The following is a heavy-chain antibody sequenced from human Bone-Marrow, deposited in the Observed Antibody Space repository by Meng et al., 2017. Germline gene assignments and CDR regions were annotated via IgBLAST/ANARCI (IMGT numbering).Heavy chain of an antibody. CDR2: ISAYNGNT. Sequence: ASVKVSCKASGYTFTSYGISWVRQAPGQGLEWMGWISAYNGNTNYAQKLQGRATMTTDTSTSTAYMELRSLRSDDTAVYYCARGNRLGTYYYDSSGTDYWGQGTLVTVSS. CDR1: GYTFTSYG. D-gene: IGHD3-22*01. V-gene: IGHV1-18*01. CDR3: ARGNRLGTYYYDSSGTDY. J-gene: IGHJ4*02.